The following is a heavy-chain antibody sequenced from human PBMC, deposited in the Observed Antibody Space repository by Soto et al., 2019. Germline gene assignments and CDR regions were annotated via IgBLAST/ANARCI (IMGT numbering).Heavy chain of an antibody. Sequence: ASVKVSCKASGYTFTSYDINWVRQATGQGLEWMGWMNPNSGNTGYAQKFQGRVTMTRNTSISTAYMELSSLRSEDTAVYYCARVRLVGDTAKNWFDPWGQGTLVTVSS. CDR2: MNPNSGNT. J-gene: IGHJ5*02. CDR3: ARVRLVGDTAKNWFDP. V-gene: IGHV1-8*02. CDR1: GYTFTSYD. D-gene: IGHD5-18*01.